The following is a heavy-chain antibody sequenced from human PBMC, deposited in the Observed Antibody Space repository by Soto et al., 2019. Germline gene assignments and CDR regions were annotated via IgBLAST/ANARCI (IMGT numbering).Heavy chain of an antibody. Sequence: EILSLTCTVSGGSITSNSYGAWMRQPPGMGLEWIGSIYYTEGTSSNPSLRSRVTMSVDTSNNQFSLRLSSVTAEDTAVYYCARHERSRGYLYSDYDSGSEWGQGTLVTGSS. CDR1: GGSITSNSY. V-gene: IGHV4-39*01. D-gene: IGHD5-12*01. CDR3: ARHERSRGYLYSDYDSGSE. CDR2: IYYTEGT. J-gene: IGHJ4*02.